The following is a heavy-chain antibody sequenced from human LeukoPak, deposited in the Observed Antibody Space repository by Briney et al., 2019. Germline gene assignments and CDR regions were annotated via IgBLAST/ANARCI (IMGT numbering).Heavy chain of an antibody. J-gene: IGHJ4*02. Sequence: SETLSLTCTVSGGSVSSGIYCWSWVRQPPGKGLEWIGYIYYSGITNYNPSLKSRVTISVDTSKNQFSLNLSSVTAADTAVYYCARVRLDNSGWYYLDFWGQGTLVTVSS. D-gene: IGHD6-19*01. CDR3: ARVRLDNSGWYYLDF. CDR1: GGSVSSGIYC. V-gene: IGHV4-61*01. CDR2: IYYSGIT.